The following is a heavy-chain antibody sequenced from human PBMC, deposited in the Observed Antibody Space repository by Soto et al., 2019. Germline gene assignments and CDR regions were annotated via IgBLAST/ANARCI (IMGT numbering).Heavy chain of an antibody. CDR3: SRDKHVTVTIFGVGPHNHYCMDV. CDR1: GGTFSSYA. V-gene: IGHV1-69*01. J-gene: IGHJ6*02. CDR2: IIPIFGTA. Sequence: QVQLVQSGAEVKKPGSSVKVSCKASGGTFSSYAISWVRQAPGQGLEWMGGIIPIFGTANYAQKFQGRVTITADESTSTAYMELVSRRTEDTAVYYCSRDKHVTVTIFGVGPHNHYCMDVWGQGTTVTVSS. D-gene: IGHD3-3*01.